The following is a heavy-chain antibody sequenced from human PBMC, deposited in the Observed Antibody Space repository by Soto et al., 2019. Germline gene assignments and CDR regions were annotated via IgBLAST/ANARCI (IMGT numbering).Heavy chain of an antibody. CDR3: AKGGATMIVVVINFDY. CDR1: GFTFSSYA. J-gene: IGHJ4*02. V-gene: IGHV3-23*01. Sequence: GGSLRLSCAASGFTFSSYAMSWVRQAPGKGLEWVSAISGSGGSTYYADSVKGRFTISRDNSKNTLYLQMNSLRAEDTAVYYCAKGGATMIVVVINFDYWGQGTLVTVSS. D-gene: IGHD3-22*01. CDR2: ISGSGGST.